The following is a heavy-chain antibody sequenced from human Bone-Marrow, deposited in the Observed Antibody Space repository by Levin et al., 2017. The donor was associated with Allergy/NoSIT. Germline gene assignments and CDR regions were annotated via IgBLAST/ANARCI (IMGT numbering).Heavy chain of an antibody. Sequence: TSETLSLTCTVSGGSVSSGSYYWSWIRQPPGKGLEWIGYIYYSGSTNYNPSLKSRVTISVDTSKNQFSLKLSSVTAADTAVYYCARSTYYDFWSGYYESNWFDPWGQGTLVTVSS. D-gene: IGHD3-3*01. J-gene: IGHJ5*02. CDR1: GGSVSSGSYY. CDR3: ARSTYYDFWSGYYESNWFDP. CDR2: IYYSGST. V-gene: IGHV4-61*01.